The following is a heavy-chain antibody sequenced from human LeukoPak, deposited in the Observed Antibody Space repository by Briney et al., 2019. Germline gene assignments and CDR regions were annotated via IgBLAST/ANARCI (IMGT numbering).Heavy chain of an antibody. CDR1: GFTLSSYA. CDR3: ARDGAGGSSFA. Sequence: GRSLRLSCAASGFTLSSYATHWVRQAPGKGLEWVAVISYDGSNKYYADSVKGRFTISRDNSKNTLYLQMNSLRAEDTAVYYCARDGAGGSSFAWGQGTLVTVSS. J-gene: IGHJ5*02. CDR2: ISYDGSNK. V-gene: IGHV3-30-3*01. D-gene: IGHD2-15*01.